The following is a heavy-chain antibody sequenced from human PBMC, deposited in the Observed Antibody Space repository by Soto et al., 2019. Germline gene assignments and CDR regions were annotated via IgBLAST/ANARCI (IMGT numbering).Heavy chain of an antibody. CDR1: GGSLSGYY. CDR3: ACTTFSSSGRILGQFNY. J-gene: IGHJ4*02. Sequence: QVQVQESGPGLVKPSETLSLNCSVSGGSLSGYYWSWIRQPPGKGLEWIGYVYYSGNTKYNPSLKSRVTIAVDRPENQFSLRLSSVTAADTAVYFCACTTFSSSGRILGQFNYWGQGAQVTVSS. D-gene: IGHD3-22*01. V-gene: IGHV4-59*08. CDR2: VYYSGNT.